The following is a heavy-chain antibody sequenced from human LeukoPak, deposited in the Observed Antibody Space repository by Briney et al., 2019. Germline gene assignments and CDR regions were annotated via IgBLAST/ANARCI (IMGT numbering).Heavy chain of an antibody. D-gene: IGHD5-18*01. Sequence: ASVKVSCKASGYTFTDYYMHWVRQAPGQGLAWMGGINPKTGGTHYAQRFERRVTMTRGASIRTTYMELSRLTSDDTAIYFCARLKIQVLSDYSTYGMDVWGQGTTVTVSS. J-gene: IGHJ6*02. CDR3: ARLKIQVLSDYSTYGMDV. CDR1: GYTFTDYY. V-gene: IGHV1-2*02. CDR2: INPKTGGT.